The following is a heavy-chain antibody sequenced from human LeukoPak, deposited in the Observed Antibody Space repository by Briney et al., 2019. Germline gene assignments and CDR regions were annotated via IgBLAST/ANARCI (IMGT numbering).Heavy chain of an antibody. CDR2: ISSSSSYI. D-gene: IGHD1-26*01. V-gene: IGHV3-21*01. CDR3: ARAYSGTYGLGYYYMDV. CDR1: GFTISSFS. Sequence: GGSLRLSCAASGFTISSFSMNWVRQAPGKGLEWVSSISSSSSYIYYADSVKGRFTISRHNAKNSLYLQMDSLRAEDTAVYYCARAYSGTYGLGYYYMDVWGKGTTVTISS. J-gene: IGHJ6*03.